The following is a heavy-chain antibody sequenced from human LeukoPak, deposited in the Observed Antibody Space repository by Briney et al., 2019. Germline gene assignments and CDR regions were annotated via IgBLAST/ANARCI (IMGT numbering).Heavy chain of an antibody. D-gene: IGHD2-15*01. CDR1: GFTVSNKY. CDR3: ARGFVVVVAARH. V-gene: IGHV3-7*01. Sequence: GGSLRLSCAASGFTVSNKYMTWVRQAPGKGLEWVANIKQDGSEKYYVDSVKGRFTISRDNAKNSLYLQMNSLRAEDTAVYYCARGFVVVVAARHWGQGTLVTVSS. CDR2: IKQDGSEK. J-gene: IGHJ1*01.